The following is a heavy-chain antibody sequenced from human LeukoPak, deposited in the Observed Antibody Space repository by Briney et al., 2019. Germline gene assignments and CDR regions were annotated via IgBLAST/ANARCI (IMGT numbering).Heavy chain of an antibody. CDR3: AREGYGSRSRDNWLDP. CDR2: IYYSGSP. D-gene: IGHD3-10*01. V-gene: IGHV4-59*02. Sequence: SETLSLTRTVSGASVTTSYWSWLRQPPGKAPEWIGYIYYSGSPIYSPSLNSRVTISLDTSKNQFSLKLSSVTAADTAVYYCAREGYGSRSRDNWLDPWGQGTLVTVSS. J-gene: IGHJ5*02. CDR1: GASVTTSY.